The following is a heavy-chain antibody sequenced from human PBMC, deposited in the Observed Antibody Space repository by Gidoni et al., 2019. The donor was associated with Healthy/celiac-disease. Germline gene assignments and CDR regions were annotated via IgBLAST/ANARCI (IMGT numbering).Heavy chain of an antibody. D-gene: IGHD6-19*01. Sequence: QVQLVQSGAEVKTPGASVKVSCKASGYTFTSYGLSWLRQAPGQGLEWMGWISAYNGNTNCAQKLQGRVTMTTDTSTSTAYMELRSLRSDDTAVYYCARAKLIEEGSSGWYRDYYYGMDVWGQGTTVTVSS. CDR2: ISAYNGNT. J-gene: IGHJ6*02. CDR3: ARAKLIEEGSSGWYRDYYYGMDV. CDR1: GYTFTSYG. V-gene: IGHV1-18*01.